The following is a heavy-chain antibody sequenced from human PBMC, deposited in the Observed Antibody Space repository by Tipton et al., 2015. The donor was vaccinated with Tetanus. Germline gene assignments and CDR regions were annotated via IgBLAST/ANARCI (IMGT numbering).Heavy chain of an antibody. CDR3: AGSLTYGSGSYDY. V-gene: IGHV4-34*01. Sequence: TLSLTCAVYGGSFSGYYWSWIRQPPGKGLEWIGEINHSGSTNYNPSLKSRVTISVDTSKNQFSLKLSSVTAADTAVYYCAGSLTYGSGSYDYWGQGTLVTVSS. D-gene: IGHD3-10*01. CDR2: INHSGST. J-gene: IGHJ4*02. CDR1: GGSFSGYY.